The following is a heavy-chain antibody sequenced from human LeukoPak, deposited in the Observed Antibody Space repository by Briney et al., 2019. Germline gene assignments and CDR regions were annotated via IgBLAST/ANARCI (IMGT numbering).Heavy chain of an antibody. V-gene: IGHV4-59*12. D-gene: IGHD2-21*02. CDR3: ARVAYCGGDCPSAIDY. Sequence: SETLSLTCTVSGGSISSYYWSWIRQPPGKGLEWIGYIYYSGSTYYNPSLRSRVTISVDTSKNQFSLKLSSVTAADTAVYYCARVAYCGGDCPSAIDYWGQGTLVTVSS. CDR1: GGSISSYY. J-gene: IGHJ4*02. CDR2: IYYSGST.